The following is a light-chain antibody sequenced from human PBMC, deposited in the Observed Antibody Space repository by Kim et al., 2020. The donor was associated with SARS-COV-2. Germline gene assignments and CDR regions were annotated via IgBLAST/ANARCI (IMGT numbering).Light chain of an antibody. CDR1: QTVTSNY. J-gene: IGKJ1*01. Sequence: LSLAPEERATPSCRASQTVTSNYLAWYQQKPGQAPRLLIYGASSRATGIPDRFRGSGSGTDFTLTISRLEPEDVAVYYCQQYGRTFGQGTKVDIK. CDR3: QQYGRT. CDR2: GAS. V-gene: IGKV3-20*01.